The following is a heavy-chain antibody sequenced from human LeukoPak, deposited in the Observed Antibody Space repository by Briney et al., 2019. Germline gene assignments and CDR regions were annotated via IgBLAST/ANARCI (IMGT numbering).Heavy chain of an antibody. V-gene: IGHV4-59*01. D-gene: IGHD5-18*01. J-gene: IGHJ4*02. CDR3: AAIGIQLWFSY. CDR2: IYYSGST. Sequence: SETLSLTCTVSGGSISSYYWSWIRQPPGKGLEWIGYIYYSGSTNYNPSLKSRVTISVDTSKNQFSLKLSSVTAADTAVYYCAAIGIQLWFSYWGQGTLATVSS. CDR1: GGSISSYY.